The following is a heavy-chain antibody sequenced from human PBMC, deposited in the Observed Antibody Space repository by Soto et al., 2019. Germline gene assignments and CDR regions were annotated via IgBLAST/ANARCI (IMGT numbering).Heavy chain of an antibody. CDR3: AKSGSSGWYGWFDP. V-gene: IGHV2-5*01. Sequence: SGPTLVNPTPTLTLTCIFSGFSLRTSGVGVGWIRQPPGKALEWLGVIYWNDDKRYSPSLKSRLTITKDTSKNQVVLTMTNMDPVDTATYYCAKSGSSGWYGWFDPWGQGTLVTVSS. J-gene: IGHJ5*02. CDR1: GFSLRTSGVG. D-gene: IGHD6-19*01. CDR2: IYWNDDK.